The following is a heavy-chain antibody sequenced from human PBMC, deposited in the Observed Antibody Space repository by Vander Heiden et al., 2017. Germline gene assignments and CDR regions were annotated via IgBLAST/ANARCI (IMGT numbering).Heavy chain of an antibody. CDR3: AKDPYSYGYDIVTYFDC. CDR2: ISGTGNTA. Sequence: EVKLLESGGGVVQPGGSLRLSCVGSGVTLSRYAMSWVRQTPAKGLEWVAAISGTGNTANYADSVKGRFTISRDNSKNMLFLDMNSLRAEDTGVYFCAKDPYSYGYDIVTYFDCWGQGTQVTVSS. V-gene: IGHV3-23*01. D-gene: IGHD5-12*01. J-gene: IGHJ4*02. CDR1: GVTLSRYA.